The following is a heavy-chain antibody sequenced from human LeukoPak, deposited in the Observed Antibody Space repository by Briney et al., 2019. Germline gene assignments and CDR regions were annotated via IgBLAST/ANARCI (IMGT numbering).Heavy chain of an antibody. V-gene: IGHV4-39*02. D-gene: IGHD6-13*01. J-gene: IGHJ4*02. CDR3: ARERIAAAGPFDY. Sequence: SETLSLTCTVSGGSISSSSYYWGWIRQPPGKGLEWIGSIYYSGSTYYNPSLKSRVTISVDTSKNQFSLKLSSVTAADTAVYYCARERIAAAGPFDYWGQGTLVTVSS. CDR2: IYYSGST. CDR1: GGSISSSSYY.